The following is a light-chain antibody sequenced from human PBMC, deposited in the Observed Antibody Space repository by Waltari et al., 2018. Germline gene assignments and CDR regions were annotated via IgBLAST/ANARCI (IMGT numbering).Light chain of an antibody. CDR1: QSISRC. J-gene: IGKJ1*01. CDR3: QQYNSYSWT. V-gene: IGKV1-5*03. CDR2: KAS. Sequence: DIQMTQSPSTLSASVGDRVTITCRASQSISRCLAWYQQKPGKAPKLLIYKASSLESGVPSRLSGSGSGTEFTLTISSLQPDDFATYYCQQYNSYSWTFGQGTKVEIK.